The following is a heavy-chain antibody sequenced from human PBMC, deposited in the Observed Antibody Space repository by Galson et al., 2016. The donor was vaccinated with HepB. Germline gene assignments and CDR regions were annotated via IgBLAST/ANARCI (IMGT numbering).Heavy chain of an antibody. CDR3: ARAVGSIWGTYRYYFDH. CDR1: GYSFTDYH. V-gene: IGHV1-2*04. CDR2: INPKSGGT. D-gene: IGHD3-16*02. J-gene: IGHJ4*02. Sequence: SVKVSCKASGYSFTDYHIHWVRQAPGQGLEWMGWINPKSGGTNYAQKFQGWVTMTRDTSTTTAYMELSRPRADDTAVFYCARAVGSIWGTYRYYFDHWGQGTLVTVSS.